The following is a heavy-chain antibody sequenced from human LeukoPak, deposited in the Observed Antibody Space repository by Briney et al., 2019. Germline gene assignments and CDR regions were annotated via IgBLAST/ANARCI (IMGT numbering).Heavy chain of an antibody. CDR2: IYPADSDT. Sequence: RGESLKISCKGSGFSFTSNWIGWVRQMPGKGLEWMGIIYPADSDTRYSPSFQGQVTISADTSINTAYLQWSSLKASDTAMYYCARDIDSRFDSWGQGTLVTVSS. J-gene: IGHJ4*02. CDR1: GFSFTSNW. CDR3: ARDIDSRFDS. V-gene: IGHV5-51*01. D-gene: IGHD3-22*01.